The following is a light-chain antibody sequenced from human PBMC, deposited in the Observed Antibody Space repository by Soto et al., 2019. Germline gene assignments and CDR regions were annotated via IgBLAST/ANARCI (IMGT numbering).Light chain of an antibody. Sequence: EIVLTQSPGTLSLSPGERATLSCRASQSVSSSYLAWDQQKPGQAPRLLIYGASSRATGIPDRFSGSGSGTDFPLTISRLEPEDFAVYYCQQYGSSPVTFGQGTKVDIK. J-gene: IGKJ1*01. CDR3: QQYGSSPVT. CDR1: QSVSSSY. CDR2: GAS. V-gene: IGKV3-20*01.